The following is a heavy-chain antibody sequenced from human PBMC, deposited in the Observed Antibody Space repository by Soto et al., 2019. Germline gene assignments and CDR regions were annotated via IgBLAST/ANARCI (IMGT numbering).Heavy chain of an antibody. CDR1: GFTGSSYG. D-gene: IGHD5-18*01. V-gene: IGHV3-30*03. J-gene: IGHJ4*02. Sequence: QVQLVESGGGVVQPGRSLRLSCAASGFTGSSYGMHWVRQAPSKGLEWVAVISYDGSNKYYADSVKGRFTISRDNSKNTLYLQMNSLRAEDTAVYYCATSGFSYGPLDYWGQGTLVTVSS. CDR3: ATSGFSYGPLDY. CDR2: ISYDGSNK.